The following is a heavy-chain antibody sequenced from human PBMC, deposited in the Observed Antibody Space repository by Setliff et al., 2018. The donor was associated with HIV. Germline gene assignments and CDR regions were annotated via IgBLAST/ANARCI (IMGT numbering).Heavy chain of an antibody. Sequence: GGSLRLSCEGAGFTFSDYAIRWVRQVPGKGLEWVAGISGSTSSRTYYGDSVQGRFTISRDNSKNTVYLQMDSLRAEDTALYFCARDRRVGYPRDAFDVWGQGTMVTVSS. J-gene: IGHJ3*01. D-gene: IGHD5-18*01. CDR3: ARDRRVGYPRDAFDV. V-gene: IGHV3-23*02. CDR1: GFTFSDYA. CDR2: ISGSTSSRT.